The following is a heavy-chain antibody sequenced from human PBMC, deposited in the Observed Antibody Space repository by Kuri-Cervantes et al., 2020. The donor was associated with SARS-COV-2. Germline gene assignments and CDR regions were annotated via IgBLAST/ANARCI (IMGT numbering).Heavy chain of an antibody. CDR1: GGSISSFY. D-gene: IGHD2-2*01. CDR2: IYYSGTT. Sequence: SETLSLTCTVSGGSISSFYWSWLRQPPGKGLEWIGYIYYSGTTNYNPSLKSRVTISADTSKNQFSLKLSSVTAADTAVYSCAKSGGRYCSSTSCYGALDIWGHGTTVTVSS. J-gene: IGHJ3*02. V-gene: IGHV4-59*01. CDR3: AKSGGRYCSSTSCYGALDI.